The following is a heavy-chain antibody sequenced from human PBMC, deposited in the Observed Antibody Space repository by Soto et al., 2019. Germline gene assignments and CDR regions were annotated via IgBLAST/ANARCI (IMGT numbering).Heavy chain of an antibody. J-gene: IGHJ1*01. V-gene: IGHV3-23*01. CDR1: GFNFKKFA. D-gene: IGHD6-19*01. CDR2: ISCCGGST. CDR3: AKADGEQWLIPHLDN. Sequence: LRLSCEASGFNFKKFAMGWVRQAPGEGLEWVSGISCCGGSTLYADSVKGRFSLARDDSKNTLSLQLNSLRVEDTAHYYCAKADGEQWLIPHLDNWGQGTQVTVSS.